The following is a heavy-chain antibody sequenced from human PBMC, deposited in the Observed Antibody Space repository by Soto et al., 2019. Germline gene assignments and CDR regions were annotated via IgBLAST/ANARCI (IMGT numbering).Heavy chain of an antibody. Sequence: GGSLRLSCAASGFTFSSYAMSWVRQAPGKGLEWVSGMSGSGGSTYYADSVKGRFTISRDNSKNTLYLQMNSLRAEDTAVYYCAKDGEYSGYRSPPGDYWGQGTLVTVSS. CDR3: AKDGEYSGYRSPPGDY. J-gene: IGHJ4*02. D-gene: IGHD5-12*01. V-gene: IGHV3-23*01. CDR1: GFTFSSYA. CDR2: MSGSGGST.